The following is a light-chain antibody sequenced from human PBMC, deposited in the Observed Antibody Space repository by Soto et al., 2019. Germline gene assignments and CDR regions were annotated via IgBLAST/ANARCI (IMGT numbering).Light chain of an antibody. J-gene: IGLJ1*01. V-gene: IGLV2-14*01. CDR3: SSYSTSFFYV. CDR1: SSDVGAYNY. CDR2: GVT. Sequence: QSALTQPASVSGSPGQSITISCTGTSSDVGAYNYVSWYQQHPGEAPKLIIYGVTNRPSGVSYRFSGSKSDYTASLTISGLQAEDEADYYRSSYSTSFFYVFGTGTKVTVL.